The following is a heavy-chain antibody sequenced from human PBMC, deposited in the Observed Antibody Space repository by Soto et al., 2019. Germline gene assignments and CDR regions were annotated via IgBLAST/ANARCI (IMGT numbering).Heavy chain of an antibody. J-gene: IGHJ4*02. CDR3: ARNVLEWLFDDY. CDR1: GYAFTSYG. D-gene: IGHD3-3*01. CDR2: ISAYNGNT. Sequence: GASVKVSCKAAGYAFTSYGISWVRQAPGQGLEWMGWISAYNGNTNYAQKLQGRVTMTTDTSTSTAYMELRSLRSDDTAVYYCARNVLEWLFDDYWGQGTLVTVSS. V-gene: IGHV1-18*01.